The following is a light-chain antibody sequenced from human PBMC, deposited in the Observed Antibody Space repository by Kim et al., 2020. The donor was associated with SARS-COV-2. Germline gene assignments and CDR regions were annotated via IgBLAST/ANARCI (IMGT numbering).Light chain of an antibody. J-gene: IGLJ2*01. Sequence: VHPGQTASITCSGEKCGDKDACWYQRKPGQSPVLVIYQDSKRPSGVPDRFSGSNSGNTASLTISGTQAMDEADYYCQAWDSSIHVVFGGGTQLTVL. V-gene: IGLV3-1*01. CDR3: QAWDSSIHVV. CDR2: QDS. CDR1: KCGDKD.